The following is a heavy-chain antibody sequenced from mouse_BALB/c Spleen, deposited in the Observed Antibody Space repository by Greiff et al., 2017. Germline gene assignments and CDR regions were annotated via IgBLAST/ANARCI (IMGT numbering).Heavy chain of an antibody. Sequence: EVKLMESGGGLVKPGGSLKLSCAASGFTFSSYTMSWVRQTPEKRLEWVATISSGGGNTYYPDSVKGRFTISRDNAKNNLYLQMSSLRSEDTALYYCARSYDYDGYFDVWGAGTTVTVSS. V-gene: IGHV5-9*03. D-gene: IGHD2-4*01. CDR2: ISSGGGNT. J-gene: IGHJ1*01. CDR3: ARSYDYDGYFDV. CDR1: GFTFSSYT.